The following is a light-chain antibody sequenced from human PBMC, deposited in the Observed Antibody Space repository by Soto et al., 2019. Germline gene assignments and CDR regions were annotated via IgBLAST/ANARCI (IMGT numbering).Light chain of an antibody. CDR1: QGIRHD. Sequence: AIEMTQPPSSLSVSVGDRVTITCRASQGIRHDLGWYQQKPGKAPELLIYAASILQSGVPPRFSGSGSGTDFTLTITSLQPEDFAIYYCLQDYTYPRTFGGGTKVDIK. J-gene: IGKJ4*01. CDR3: LQDYTYPRT. CDR2: AAS. V-gene: IGKV1-6*01.